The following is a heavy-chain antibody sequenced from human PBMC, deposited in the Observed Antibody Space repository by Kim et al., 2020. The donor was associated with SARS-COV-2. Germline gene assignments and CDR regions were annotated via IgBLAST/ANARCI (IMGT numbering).Heavy chain of an antibody. Sequence: SETLSLTCTVSGGSISSSSYYWGWIRQPPGKGLEWIGSIYYSGSTYYNPSLKSRVTISVDTSKNQFSLKLSSVTAADTAVYYCASSYGSGSYYNPPYYFDYWGQGTLVTVSS. D-gene: IGHD3-10*01. CDR3: ASSYGSGSYYNPPYYFDY. V-gene: IGHV4-39*01. J-gene: IGHJ4*02. CDR1: GGSISSSSYY. CDR2: IYYSGST.